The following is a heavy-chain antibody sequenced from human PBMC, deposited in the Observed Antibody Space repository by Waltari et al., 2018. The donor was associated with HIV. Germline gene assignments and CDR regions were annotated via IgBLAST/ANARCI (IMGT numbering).Heavy chain of an antibody. V-gene: IGHV3-7*01. CDR3: AREALYDSSGYYFDY. CDR2: IKQDESEK. CDR1: EFTFKNYW. J-gene: IGHJ4*02. D-gene: IGHD3-22*01. Sequence: EVQLVESGGGLVQPGGSLRLSSAASEFTFKNYWMTWVSQAPGKVLGWVANIKQDESEKYYVESVKGRFTISRDNAKNSLFLQMNSLRAEDTAVYYCAREALYDSSGYYFDYWGQGTLVTVSS.